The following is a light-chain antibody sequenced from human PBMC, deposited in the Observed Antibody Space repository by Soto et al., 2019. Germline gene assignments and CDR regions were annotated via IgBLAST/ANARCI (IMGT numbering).Light chain of an antibody. CDR2: KAS. CDR1: QSISSW. J-gene: IGKJ4*01. V-gene: IGKV1-5*03. Sequence: DIQMTQSPSTLSASVGDRVTITCRASQSISSWLAWYQQKPGKAPKLLIYKASSLESGVPSRFSGSGSGTEFSLTISSLPPDDFATYYGQQYNSYPLTFGGGTKVEIK. CDR3: QQYNSYPLT.